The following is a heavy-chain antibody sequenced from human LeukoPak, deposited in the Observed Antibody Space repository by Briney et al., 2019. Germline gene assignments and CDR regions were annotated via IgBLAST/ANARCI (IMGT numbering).Heavy chain of an antibody. D-gene: IGHD3-3*02. Sequence: GASVKVSCKASGYAFTEYAINWVRQAPGQGLEWMGWINTYTGNPTYGQGFTGRFVLSSDTSVSTTYLQINSLKAEDSAVYYCARIRAPSSFGQRESDYWGQGTLVTVSS. CDR1: GYAFTEYA. CDR2: INTYTGNP. J-gene: IGHJ4*02. CDR3: ARIRAPSSFGQRESDY. V-gene: IGHV7-4-1*02.